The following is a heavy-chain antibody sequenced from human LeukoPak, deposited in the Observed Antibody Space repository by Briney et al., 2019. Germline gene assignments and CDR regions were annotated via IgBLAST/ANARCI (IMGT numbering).Heavy chain of an antibody. CDR3: VVGGSPGY. D-gene: IGHD2-15*01. CDR1: GLAFSAYK. J-gene: IGHJ4*02. V-gene: IGHV3-74*01. Sequence: GGSMRLSCAASGLAFSAYKMHWVRQAPRKGLVWVSRISTDGYTTDYADFVQGRFTASRDNTKNTWPLEMNSLRAEDTAVYYCVVGGSPGYWGQGTLVTVSS. CDR2: ISTDGYTT.